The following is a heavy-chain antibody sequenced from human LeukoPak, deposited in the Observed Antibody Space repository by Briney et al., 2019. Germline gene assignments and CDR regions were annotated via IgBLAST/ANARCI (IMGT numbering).Heavy chain of an antibody. CDR2: IYYSGST. Sequence: PSETLSLTCPVSGGSISSYYWSWIRQPPGKGLEWIGYIYYSGSTNYNPSLKSRVTISVDTSKNQFSLKLSSVTAADTAVYYCARGDYYDSSGYYWDYWGQGTLVTVSS. CDR1: GGSISSYY. CDR3: ARGDYYDSSGYYWDY. D-gene: IGHD3-22*01. V-gene: IGHV4-59*12. J-gene: IGHJ4*02.